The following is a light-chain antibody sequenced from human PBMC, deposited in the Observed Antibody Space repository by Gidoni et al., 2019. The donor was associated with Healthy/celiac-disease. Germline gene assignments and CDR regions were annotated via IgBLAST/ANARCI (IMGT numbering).Light chain of an antibody. CDR2: EVS. CDR3: SSYTSSSTLV. CDR1: SSDVGGYNY. Sequence: QSALTPPASVSGSPGQSITISCTGTSSDVGGYNYVSWYQQHPGKAPKLRIYEVSNRPSGVSNRFSGSKSGNTASLTISGLQAEDEADYYCSSYTSSSTLVFGGGTKLTVL. J-gene: IGLJ2*01. V-gene: IGLV2-14*01.